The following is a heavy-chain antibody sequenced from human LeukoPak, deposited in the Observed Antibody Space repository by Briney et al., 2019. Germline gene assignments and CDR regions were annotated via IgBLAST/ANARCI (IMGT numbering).Heavy chain of an antibody. CDR2: ISSCSSSI. Sequence: GGSLRLSCAAPGFMFSIYTMNWVPQAPGKGLEWVSFISSCSSSIYYADSVKGRFTISRDSAKNSLYLQMNSLRAEDTAVYYCARSVLDYYYYMDVWGKGTTVTVCS. V-gene: IGHV3-21*01. CDR1: GFMFSIYT. CDR3: ARSVLDYYYYMDV. J-gene: IGHJ6*03. D-gene: IGHD2-15*01.